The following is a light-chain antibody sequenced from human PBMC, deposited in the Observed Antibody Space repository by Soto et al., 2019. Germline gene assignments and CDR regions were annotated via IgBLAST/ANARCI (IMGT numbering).Light chain of an antibody. CDR3: QQYNNWPPWT. J-gene: IGKJ1*01. V-gene: IGKV3-15*01. CDR2: GAS. CDR1: QSVSSN. Sequence: EIVMTQSPGTLSVSPGERATLSCRASQSVSSNLAWYQQKPGQAPRLLIYGASSRATGIPARFSGSGSGTEFTLTSSSLQSEDCAVYYCQQYNNWPPWTFGQGTGVEIK.